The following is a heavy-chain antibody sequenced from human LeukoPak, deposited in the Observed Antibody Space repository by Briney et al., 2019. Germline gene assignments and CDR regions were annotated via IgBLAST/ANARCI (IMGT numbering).Heavy chain of an antibody. CDR2: IRFDGDNK. V-gene: IGHV3-30*02. CDR3: AKPLTPFYTTDTTPLS. Sequence: GGSLRLSCAASGFTFSDYGIHWVRQAPGRGLEWVTFIRFDGDNKYYADSVKGRFTISRDNSKNTVYLEMNTLRVEDTAVYYCAKPLTPFYTTDTTPLSWGQGTLVTVSS. D-gene: IGHD2/OR15-2a*01. J-gene: IGHJ4*02. CDR1: GFTFSDYG.